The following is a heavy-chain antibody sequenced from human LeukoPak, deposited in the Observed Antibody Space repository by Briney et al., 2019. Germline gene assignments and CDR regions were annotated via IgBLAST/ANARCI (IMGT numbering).Heavy chain of an antibody. CDR1: GFTFDDYA. CDR3: AKGPVYGSGSYYPNFDY. D-gene: IGHD3-10*01. J-gene: IGHJ4*02. Sequence: GGSLRLSCAASGFTFDDYAMHWVRQAPGKGLEWVSGISWNSGSIGYADSVKGRFTISRDNAKNSLYLQMNSLRAEDTALYYCAKGPVYGSGSYYPNFDYWGQGTLVTVSS. CDR2: ISWNSGSI. V-gene: IGHV3-9*01.